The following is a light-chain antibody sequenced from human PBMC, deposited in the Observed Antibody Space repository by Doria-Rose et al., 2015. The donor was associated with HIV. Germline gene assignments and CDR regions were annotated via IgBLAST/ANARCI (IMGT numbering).Light chain of an antibody. CDR1: SSDVGGYNY. V-gene: IGLV2-14*01. J-gene: IGLJ2*01. Sequence: QSALIQPAPVSGSPGQSITISCTGTSSDVGGYNYVSWYQQHPGKAPKPMIYEVSNRPSGVSNRFSGSKSGNTASLTISGLQAEDEADYYCSSYTSSSTLGVVFGGGTKLTVL. CDR3: SSYTSSSTLGVV. CDR2: EVS.